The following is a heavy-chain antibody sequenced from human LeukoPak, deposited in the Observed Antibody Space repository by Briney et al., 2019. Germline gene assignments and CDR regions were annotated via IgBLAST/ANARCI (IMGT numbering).Heavy chain of an antibody. CDR3: ARLGYCSSTSCYLEAFDI. V-gene: IGHV4-59*08. CDR2: IYYSGST. D-gene: IGHD2-2*01. CDR1: GGSISSYY. Sequence: SETLSLTCTVSGGSISSYYWSWIRQPPGNGLEWIGYIYYSGSTNYNPSLKSRVTISVDTSKNQFSLKLSSVTAADTAVYYCARLGYCSSTSCYLEAFDIWGQGTMVTVSS. J-gene: IGHJ3*02.